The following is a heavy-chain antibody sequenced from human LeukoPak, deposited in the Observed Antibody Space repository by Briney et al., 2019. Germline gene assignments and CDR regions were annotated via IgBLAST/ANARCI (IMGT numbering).Heavy chain of an antibody. CDR2: IRYDGSNK. CDR1: GFTFSSYG. J-gene: IGHJ4*02. Sequence: PGGSLRLSCAASGFTFSSYGMHWVRQAPGKGLEWVTFIRYDGSNKFYTNSVKGRFTISRDNAKNSLYLQMNSLRAEDTAVYYCARAWAGTTARVFDYWGQGTLVTVSS. D-gene: IGHD1-14*01. V-gene: IGHV3-30*02. CDR3: ARAWAGTTARVFDY.